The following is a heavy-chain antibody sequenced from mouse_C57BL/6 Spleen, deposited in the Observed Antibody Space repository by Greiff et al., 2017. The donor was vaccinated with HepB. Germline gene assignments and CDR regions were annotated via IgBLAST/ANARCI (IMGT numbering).Heavy chain of an antibody. D-gene: IGHD2-4*01. CDR3: ARAGSYYDYEDYFDD. Sequence: VQLQQSGAELVRPGTSVKVSCKASGYAFTNYLIEWVKQRPGQGLEWIGVINPGSGGTNYNEKFKGKATLTADKSSSTAYMQLSSLTSEDSAVYVCARAGSYYDYEDYFDDWGQGTTLTVSS. CDR2: INPGSGGT. J-gene: IGHJ2*01. CDR1: GYAFTNYL. V-gene: IGHV1-54*01.